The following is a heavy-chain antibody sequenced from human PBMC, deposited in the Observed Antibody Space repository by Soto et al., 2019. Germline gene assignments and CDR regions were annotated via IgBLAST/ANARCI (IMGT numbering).Heavy chain of an antibody. J-gene: IGHJ6*04. D-gene: IGHD2-15*01. CDR1: GFTFDDYA. V-gene: IGHV3-9*01. CDR2: ISWNSGSI. CDR3: ATDWLRGGYYGMDV. Sequence: EVQLVESGGGLVQPGRSLRLSCAASGFTFDDYAMHWVRQAPGKGLEWVSGISWNSGSIGYADSVQGRFTISRENAKNSLYLQRNSLRAEDTALYYCATDWLRGGYYGMDVWGKGTTVTVSS.